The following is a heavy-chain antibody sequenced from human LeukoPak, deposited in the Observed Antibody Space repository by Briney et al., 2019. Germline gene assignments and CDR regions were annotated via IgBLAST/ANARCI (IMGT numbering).Heavy chain of an antibody. CDR3: ARDRSGGYSSGWYGGSFDY. J-gene: IGHJ4*02. CDR2: ISYDGSFK. V-gene: IGHV3-30*03. Sequence: GGSLRLSCAASGFAFDIYAMHWVRQPPGKGLEWVAVISYDGSFKYSADSVKGRFNISRDNSKNTLFLQMSSLRVEDTAVYYCARDRSGGYSSGWYGGSFDYWGQGTLVTVSS. CDR1: GFAFDIYA. D-gene: IGHD6-19*01.